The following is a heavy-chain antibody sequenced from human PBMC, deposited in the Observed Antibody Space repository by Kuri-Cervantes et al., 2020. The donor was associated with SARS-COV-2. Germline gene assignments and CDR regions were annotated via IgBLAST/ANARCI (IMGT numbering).Heavy chain of an antibody. J-gene: IGHJ4*02. Sequence: SETLSLTCTVSGGSISSSSYYWGWIRQPPGKGLEWIGSIYYSGSTYYNPSLKSRVTISVDTSKNQFSLKLSSVTAADTAVYYCARDPNYDSSGYYGLTFDYWGQGTLVTVSS. D-gene: IGHD3-22*01. CDR3: ARDPNYDSSGYYGLTFDY. CDR1: GGSISSSSYY. CDR2: IYYSGST. V-gene: IGHV4-39*02.